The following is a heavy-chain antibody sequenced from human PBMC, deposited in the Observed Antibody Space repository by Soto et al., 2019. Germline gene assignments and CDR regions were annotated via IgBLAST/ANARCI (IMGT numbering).Heavy chain of an antibody. CDR1: GYTFTSYG. J-gene: IGHJ4*02. Sequence: QVQLVQSGGEVTQPGASVKVSCKTSGYTFTSYGISWVRQAPGQGLEWMGWISGYNGDTTYVQKFQGRVTLTTDTSTNTAYMEVRSLRSDDPAVYYCARDWVGDLAYWGQGTLVTVSS. D-gene: IGHD4-17*01. CDR2: ISGYNGDT. CDR3: ARDWVGDLAY. V-gene: IGHV1-18*01.